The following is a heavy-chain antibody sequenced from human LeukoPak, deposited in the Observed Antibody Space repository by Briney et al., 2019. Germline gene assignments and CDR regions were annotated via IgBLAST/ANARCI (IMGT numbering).Heavy chain of an antibody. D-gene: IGHD3-22*01. CDR1: GYSFTSYW. J-gene: IGHJ4*02. V-gene: IGHV5-51*01. CDR3: ARRRYYYDSSGLLYYFDY. Sequence: GESLKISCKGSGYSFTSYWIGWVRQMPGKGLEWMGIIYPGDSDTRYSPSFQGQVTISADKSISTAYLQWSSLKASYTAMYYCARRRYYYDSSGLLYYFDYWGQGTLVTVSS. CDR2: IYPGDSDT.